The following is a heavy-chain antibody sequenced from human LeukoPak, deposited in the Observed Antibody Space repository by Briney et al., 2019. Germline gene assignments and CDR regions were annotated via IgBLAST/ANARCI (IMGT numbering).Heavy chain of an antibody. V-gene: IGHV3-33*01. Sequence: GGSLRLSCAASGFTFSSYGMHWVRQAPGKGLEWVAVIWYDGCNKYYADSVKGRFTISRDNSKNTLYLQMNSLRAEDTAVYYCTTDRTSSGWYYFDYWGQGTLVTVSS. J-gene: IGHJ4*02. CDR1: GFTFSSYG. D-gene: IGHD6-19*01. CDR2: IWYDGCNK. CDR3: TTDRTSSGWYYFDY.